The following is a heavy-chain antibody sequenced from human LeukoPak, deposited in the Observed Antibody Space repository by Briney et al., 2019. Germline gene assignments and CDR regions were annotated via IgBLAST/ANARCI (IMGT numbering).Heavy chain of an antibody. CDR1: GYTFTSYG. D-gene: IGHD6-13*01. J-gene: IGHJ4*02. CDR3: ARDIIAAAAPEGYFDY. Sequence: ASVKVSCKASGYTFTSYGISWVRQAPGQGLEWMGWISAYNGNTNYAQKLQGRVTMTTDTSTSTAYMELRSLGSDDTAVYYCARDIIAAAAPEGYFDYWGQGTLVTVSS. V-gene: IGHV1-18*01. CDR2: ISAYNGNT.